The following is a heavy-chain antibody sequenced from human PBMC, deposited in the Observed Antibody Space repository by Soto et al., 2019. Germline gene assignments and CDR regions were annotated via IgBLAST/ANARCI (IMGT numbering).Heavy chain of an antibody. CDR1: GFIFDDYA. CDR3: AKATINFPSYGDPRGYFDY. D-gene: IGHD4-17*01. J-gene: IGHJ4*02. V-gene: IGHV3-9*01. CDR2: ISWNSGSI. Sequence: GGSLRLSCAASGFIFDDYAMHWVRQAPGKGLEWVSGISWNSGSIGYADSVKGRFTISRDNAKNSLYLQMNSLRAEDTALYYCAKATINFPSYGDPRGYFDYWGQGTLVTVSS.